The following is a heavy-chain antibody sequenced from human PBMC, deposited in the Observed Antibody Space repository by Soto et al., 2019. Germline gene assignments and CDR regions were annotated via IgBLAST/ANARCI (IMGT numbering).Heavy chain of an antibody. J-gene: IGHJ6*02. CDR1: GDSVSSNSAA. CDR3: AREVAVTGTGYSYFGLDV. V-gene: IGHV6-1*01. Sequence: QTLSLTCAISGDSVSSNSAAWNWIRQSPSGGLEWLGRTYYRSKWYNEYSLSVKNRITINPDTSENQFFLQLNSVTPEDTALYYCAREVAVTGTGYSYFGLDVWGQGTTVTVSS. CDR2: TYYRSKWYN. D-gene: IGHD6-19*01.